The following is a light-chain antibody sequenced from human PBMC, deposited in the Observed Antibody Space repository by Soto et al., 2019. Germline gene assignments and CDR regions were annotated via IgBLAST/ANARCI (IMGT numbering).Light chain of an antibody. CDR2: DVS. J-gene: IGLJ1*01. V-gene: IGLV2-11*01. CDR3: CSYTGNKVFV. Sequence: SPGQSVTISCTGPTIGAHSFVSWYQDRPDKVPKLLIYDVSQRPSGIPDRFSGSRSANTASLTISGLQADDAAAYYCCSYTGNKVFVFGTGTKVTVL. CDR1: TIGAHSF.